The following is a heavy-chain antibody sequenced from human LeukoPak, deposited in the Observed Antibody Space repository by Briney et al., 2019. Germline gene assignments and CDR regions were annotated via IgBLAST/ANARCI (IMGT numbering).Heavy chain of an antibody. CDR1: GFTLTNYA. V-gene: IGHV3-23*01. CDR2: ISGSGPDT. CDR3: TRVPGSYYVDFDY. Sequence: GGSLRLSCTASGFTLTNYAMTWVRQAPGKGLEWVSAISGSGPDTYHADSVKGRFTISRDNSKNTLCLQMNSLRAEDTAIYYCTRVPGSYYVDFDYWGQGTLVTVSS. J-gene: IGHJ4*02. D-gene: IGHD3-10*01.